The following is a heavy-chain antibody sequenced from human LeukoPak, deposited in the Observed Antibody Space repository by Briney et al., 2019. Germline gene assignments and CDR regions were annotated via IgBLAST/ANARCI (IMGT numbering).Heavy chain of an antibody. CDR2: ISSNGGST. V-gene: IGHV3-64*01. CDR3: ARVAVGATGYFDY. CDR1: GFTFSSYA. Sequence: PGGSLRLSCAASGFTFSSYAIHWVRQAPGKGLEHVSAISSNGGSTYYANSVKGRFTISRDNSKNTLYLQMGSLRAEDMAVYYCARVAVGATGYFDYWGQGTLVTVSS. D-gene: IGHD1-26*01. J-gene: IGHJ4*02.